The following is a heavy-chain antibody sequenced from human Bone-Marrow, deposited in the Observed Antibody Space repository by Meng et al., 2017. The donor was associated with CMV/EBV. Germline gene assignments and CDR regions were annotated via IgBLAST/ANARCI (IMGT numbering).Heavy chain of an antibody. CDR1: GFTFSSYA. CDR3: SKGERQFSSSFNCHYQYYGMDV. CDR2: ISYDGSNK. Sequence: GGSLRLSCAASGFTFSSYAMHWVRQAPGKGLEWVAVISYDGSNKYYADSVKGRFTISRDNSQCTLYLHMYRLRPEDTAVYYCSKGERQFSSSFNCHYQYYGMDVWGQGTTVTVSS. D-gene: IGHD1-1*01. J-gene: IGHJ6*02. V-gene: IGHV3-30*04.